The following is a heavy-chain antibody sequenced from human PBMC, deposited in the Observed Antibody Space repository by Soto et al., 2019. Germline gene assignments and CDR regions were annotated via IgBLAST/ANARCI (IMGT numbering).Heavy chain of an antibody. CDR3: ARDGVQFLYKTYFDT. J-gene: IGHJ5*02. CDR2: ILPIFNKT. CDR1: GGTFSTYA. D-gene: IGHD3-3*01. Sequence: QVQLVQSGADVKKPGSSVRVSCKASGGTFSTYAINWVRQAPGHGLEWMGVILPIFNKTHYAQNFQGRVTIIADKSTSTSYVELSSLRSEGTAVYYCARDGVQFLYKTYFDTWGQGTLVTVSS. V-gene: IGHV1-69*06.